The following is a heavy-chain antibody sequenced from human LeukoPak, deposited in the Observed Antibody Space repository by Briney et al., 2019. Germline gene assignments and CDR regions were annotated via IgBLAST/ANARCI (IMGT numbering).Heavy chain of an antibody. CDR1: GYTLTELS. CDR2: FDPEDGET. D-gene: IGHD3-22*01. J-gene: IGHJ3*02. Sequence: GASVKVSCKVSGYTLTELSMHWVRQAPGKGLEWMGGFDPEDGETIYAQKFQGRVTMTEDTSTDTVYMELSSLRSEDTAVYYCATTYYYDSSGRGDAFDIWGQGTMVTVSS. CDR3: ATTYYYDSSGRGDAFDI. V-gene: IGHV1-24*01.